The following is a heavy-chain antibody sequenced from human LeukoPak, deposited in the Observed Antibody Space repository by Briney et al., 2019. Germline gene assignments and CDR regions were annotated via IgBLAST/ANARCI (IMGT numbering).Heavy chain of an antibody. D-gene: IGHD3-16*01. Sequence: GGSLRLSCAASGFTFSSYTIHWVRQPPGKGLEWVAVISFDGSNKYYADSVKGRFTISRDNSKNTLYLQMNSLRAEDTAVYYCAREELGSSLGFDPWGQGALVTVSS. V-gene: IGHV3-30-3*01. CDR1: GFTFSSYT. J-gene: IGHJ5*02. CDR3: AREELGSSLGFDP. CDR2: ISFDGSNK.